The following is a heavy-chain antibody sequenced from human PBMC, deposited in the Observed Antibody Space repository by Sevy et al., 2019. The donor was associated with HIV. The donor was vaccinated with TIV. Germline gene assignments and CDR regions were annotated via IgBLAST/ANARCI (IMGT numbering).Heavy chain of an antibody. J-gene: IGHJ6*02. CDR3: ARDETAYYDFWSGYYTSPDV. V-gene: IGHV3-7*01. D-gene: IGHD3-3*01. Sequence: GGSLRLSCAASGFTFSSYWMSWVRQAPGKGLEWVANIKQDGSEKYYVDSVKGRFTISRDNAKNSLYLQMNSLRAEDTAVYYCARDETAYYDFWSGYYTSPDVWGQGTTVTVSS. CDR1: GFTFSSYW. CDR2: IKQDGSEK.